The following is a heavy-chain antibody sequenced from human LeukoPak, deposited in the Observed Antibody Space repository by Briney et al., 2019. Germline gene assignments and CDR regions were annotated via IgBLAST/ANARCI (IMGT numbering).Heavy chain of an antibody. CDR1: GFTFSDYN. D-gene: IGHD2-8*01. CDR3: ARNWANRYFDY. V-gene: IGHV3-11*04. CDR2: ISRSGSTK. Sequence: GGSLRLSCAASGFTFSDYNMRWIRQAPGKGLEWVSSISRSGSTKYYADSVKGRFTISRDNAKNSLYLQMNSLRAEDTALYYCARNWANRYFDYWGQGTLVTVSS. J-gene: IGHJ4*02.